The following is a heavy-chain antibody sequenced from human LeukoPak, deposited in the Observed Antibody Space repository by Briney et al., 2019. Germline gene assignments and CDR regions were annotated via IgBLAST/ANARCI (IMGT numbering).Heavy chain of an antibody. CDR3: SRAYTTGWLGINDF. CDR2: IRNKANGATA. J-gene: IGHJ4*02. Sequence: QSGGSLRLSCTGSGCSFSDYAMTWVRQAPGKGLEWVGFIRNKANGATADYAASVKGRFTISRDDSKTTAYLQMNSLKTEDTAVYYCSRAYTTGWLGINDFWGQGALVTVSS. V-gene: IGHV3-49*04. CDR1: GCSFSDYA. D-gene: IGHD6-19*01.